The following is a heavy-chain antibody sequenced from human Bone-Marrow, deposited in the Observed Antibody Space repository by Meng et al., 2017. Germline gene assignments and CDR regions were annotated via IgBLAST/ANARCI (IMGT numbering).Heavy chain of an antibody. J-gene: IGHJ4*02. Sequence: QVQLQQWGAGLVKPSETLSLTCAVYGGSFSGYYWSWIRQPPGKGLEWIGEINHSGSTNYNPSLKSRVTISVDTSKNQFSLKLSSVTAADTAVYYCARLAYDSSGYWFDYWGQGTLVTVSS. CDR3: ARLAYDSSGYWFDY. V-gene: IGHV4-34*01. CDR1: GGSFSGYY. CDR2: INHSGST. D-gene: IGHD3-22*01.